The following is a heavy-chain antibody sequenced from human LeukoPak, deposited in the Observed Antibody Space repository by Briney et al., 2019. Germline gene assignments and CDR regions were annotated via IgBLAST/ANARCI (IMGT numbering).Heavy chain of an antibody. CDR3: ARSPGGLYP. Sequence: GGSLRLSCAASGFTFSSYSMNWVRQAPGKGLEWVSYISSSSSTIYYADSVKGRFTISRDNAKNSLYLQMNSLRAEDTAVYYCARSPGGLYPWGQGTLVTVSS. CDR1: GFTFSSYS. CDR2: ISSSSSTI. J-gene: IGHJ5*02. V-gene: IGHV3-48*04. D-gene: IGHD2-8*02.